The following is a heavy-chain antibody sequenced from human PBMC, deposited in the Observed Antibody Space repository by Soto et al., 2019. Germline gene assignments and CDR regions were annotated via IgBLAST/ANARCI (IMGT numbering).Heavy chain of an antibody. Sequence: QVQLVESGGGVVQPGRSLRLSCAASGFTFSSYAMHWVRQAPGKGLEWVAGISYDGSNKYYADSVKGRFTISRDNSKNALDLQMNSLRAEDTAVYYCARSPATQLCPDWFDPWGQGTLVTVSS. J-gene: IGHJ5*02. CDR3: ARSPATQLCPDWFDP. D-gene: IGHD5-18*01. V-gene: IGHV3-30-3*01. CDR1: GFTFSSYA. CDR2: ISYDGSNK.